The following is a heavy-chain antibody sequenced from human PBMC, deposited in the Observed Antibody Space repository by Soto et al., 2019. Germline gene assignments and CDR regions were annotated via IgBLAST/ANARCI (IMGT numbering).Heavy chain of an antibody. CDR2: IYSSGST. V-gene: IGHV4-4*07. CDR1: GGSISSYY. D-gene: IGHD3-16*01. Sequence: ETLSLTCTVSGGSISSYYWSWIRQPPGKGLEWIGRIYSSGSTYYNPSLKSRVTMSVDTSKNQFSLSLTSMTAADTAVYYCARGLSAFDPWGQGTLVTVSS. CDR3: ARGLSAFDP. J-gene: IGHJ5*02.